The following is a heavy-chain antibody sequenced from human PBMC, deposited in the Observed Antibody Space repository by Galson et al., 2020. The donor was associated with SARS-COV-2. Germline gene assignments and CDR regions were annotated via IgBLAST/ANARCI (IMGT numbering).Heavy chain of an antibody. J-gene: IGHJ6*02. CDR3: ARDTYYYDSSGYYYVYYYYYGMDV. CDR1: GFTFSSYA. Sequence: TGGSLRLSCAASGFTFSSYAMHWVRQAPGKGLEWVAVISNDGSNKYYADCGKSRFSVTTDNSKNTLYLQMNSLRAEDTAVYYCARDTYYYDSSGYYYVYYYYYGMDVWGQGTTVTVSS. D-gene: IGHD3-22*01. CDR2: ISNDGSNK. V-gene: IGHV3-30-3*01.